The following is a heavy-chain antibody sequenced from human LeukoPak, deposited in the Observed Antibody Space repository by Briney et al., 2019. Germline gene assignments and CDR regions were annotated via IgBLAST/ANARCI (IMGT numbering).Heavy chain of an antibody. V-gene: IGHV3-21*01. Sequence: GGSLRLSCTASGFIFSDYWMSWVRQAPGKGLEWVSSINSGSTYTYYTESVKGRFTVSRDNAKNSLYLQMNSLRAEDTAVFYCARGGARSSSYYYYGMDVWGLGTTVTVSS. D-gene: IGHD6-13*01. CDR3: ARGGARSSSYYYYGMDV. CDR1: GFIFSDYW. CDR2: INSGSTYT. J-gene: IGHJ6*02.